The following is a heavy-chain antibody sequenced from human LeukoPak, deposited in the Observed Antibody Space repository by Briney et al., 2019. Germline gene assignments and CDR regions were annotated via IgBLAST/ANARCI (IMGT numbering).Heavy chain of an antibody. CDR2: ISWNSGSI. Sequence: GGSLRLSCAASGFTFDDYAMHWVRQAPGKGLEWVSGISWNSGSIGYADSVKGRFTISRDNAKNSLYLQMNSLRADDTAVYYCARDAVSAEDWGQGTLVTVSS. J-gene: IGHJ4*02. CDR3: ARDAVSAED. V-gene: IGHV3-9*01. D-gene: IGHD6-13*01. CDR1: GFTFDDYA.